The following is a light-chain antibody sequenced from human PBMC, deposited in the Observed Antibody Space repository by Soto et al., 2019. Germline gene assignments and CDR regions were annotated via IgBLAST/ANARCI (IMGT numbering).Light chain of an antibody. CDR2: DAS. CDR3: QQYVSSLT. J-gene: IGKJ1*01. CDR1: QSVSSY. Sequence: IGVTQSLATLSLSTGERATLSCRASQSVSSYLAWYQQKPGQAPRLLIYDASNRATGIPARFSGSGSGTDFTLTISRLEPEDFAVYYCQQYVSSLTFGQGAKVDIK. V-gene: IGKV3-20*01.